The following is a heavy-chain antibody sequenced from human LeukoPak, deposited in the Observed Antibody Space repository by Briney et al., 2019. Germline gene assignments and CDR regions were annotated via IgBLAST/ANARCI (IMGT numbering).Heavy chain of an antibody. D-gene: IGHD1-26*01. J-gene: IGHJ6*02. CDR2: IYYSGST. CDR1: GGSISSYY. Sequence: PSETLSLTCTVSGGSISSYYWSRIRQPPGKGLEWIGYIYYSGSTNYNPSLKSRVTISVDTSKNQFSLKLSSVTAADTAVYYCARTSGSYFYYYGMDVWGQGTTVTVSS. CDR3: ARTSGSYFYYYGMDV. V-gene: IGHV4-59*01.